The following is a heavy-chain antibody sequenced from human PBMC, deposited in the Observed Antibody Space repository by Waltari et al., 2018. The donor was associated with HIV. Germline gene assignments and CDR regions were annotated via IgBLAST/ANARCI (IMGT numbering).Heavy chain of an antibody. CDR3: ARKDSGIAVAGGFDY. Sequence: QVQLQESGPGLVKPSETLSLTCAVSGYSISSGHYWGWIRQPPGKGLEWIGSTYHSGSTYYNPALKSRGTIAADTSKNQCSLKLSSVTAADTAVYYCARKDSGIAVAGGFDYWGQGTLVTVSS. V-gene: IGHV4-38-2*01. CDR1: GYSISSGHY. CDR2: TYHSGST. J-gene: IGHJ4*02. D-gene: IGHD6-19*01.